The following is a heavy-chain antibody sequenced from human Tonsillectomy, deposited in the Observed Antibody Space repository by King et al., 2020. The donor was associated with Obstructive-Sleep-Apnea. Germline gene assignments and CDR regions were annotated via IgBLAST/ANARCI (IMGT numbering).Heavy chain of an antibody. CDR1: GGSISSSSYY. V-gene: IGHV4-39*07. Sequence: QLQESGPGLVKPSETLSLTCTVSGGSISSSSYYWGWIRQPPGKGLEWIGSMFYSGSTYYNPSLKSRVTISVDRSKNQFSLNLSSVTAADTAVYYCARDQGHTSSSWYPIDYWGQGTLVTVSS. CDR3: ARDQGHTSSSWYPIDY. D-gene: IGHD6-6*01. J-gene: IGHJ4*02. CDR2: MFYSGST.